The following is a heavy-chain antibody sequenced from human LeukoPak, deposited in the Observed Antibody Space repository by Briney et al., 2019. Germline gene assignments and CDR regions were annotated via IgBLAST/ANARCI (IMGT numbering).Heavy chain of an antibody. CDR3: ARDGSYGLEC. CDR1: GFTFITYS. J-gene: IGHJ4*02. CDR2: INGDGSST. D-gene: IGHD3-16*01. V-gene: IGHV3-74*01. Sequence: GGSLRLSCAASGFTFITYSMHWVRQVPGKGLVWVSRINGDGSSTNYADSVKGRFTISIDNAKKTLYLQMNSLIAEDTAVYYCARDGSYGLECWGLGTLVTVSS.